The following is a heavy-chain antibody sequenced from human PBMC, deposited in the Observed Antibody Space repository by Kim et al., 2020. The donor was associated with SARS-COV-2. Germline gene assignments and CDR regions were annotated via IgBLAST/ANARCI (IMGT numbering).Heavy chain of an antibody. J-gene: IGHJ4*02. CDR2: ISYDGSNK. CDR1: GFTFSSYG. Sequence: GGSLRLSCAASGFTFSSYGMHWVRQAPGKGLEWVAVISYDGSNKYYADSVKGRFTISRDNSKNTLYLQMNSLRAEDTAVYYCAKESYYGSGSHDYWGQGTLVTVSS. CDR3: AKESYYGSGSHDY. V-gene: IGHV3-30*18. D-gene: IGHD3-10*01.